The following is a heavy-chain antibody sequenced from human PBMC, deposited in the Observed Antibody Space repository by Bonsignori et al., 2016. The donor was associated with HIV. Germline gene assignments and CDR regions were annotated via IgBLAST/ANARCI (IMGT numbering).Heavy chain of an antibody. D-gene: IGHD6-25*01. J-gene: IGHJ4*02. V-gene: IGHV3-21*01. CDR3: VSRSEGSGFDY. CDR2: IYYNSIYI. Sequence: WIRQPPGKGLEWVSSIYYNSIYIYYADSVKGRFTISRDNAKNSLYLQMNNLRAEDTAVYYCVSRSEGSGFDYWGQGTLVTVSS.